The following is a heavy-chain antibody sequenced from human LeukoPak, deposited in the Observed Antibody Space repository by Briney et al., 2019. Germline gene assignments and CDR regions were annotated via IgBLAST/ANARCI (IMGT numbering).Heavy chain of an antibody. V-gene: IGHV4-59*01. CDR1: GGSMRDYF. Sequence: SETLSLTCTASGGSMRDYFWTWIRQPPGKGLEWIGQIYHTGDTDYSPSLKSRLTMSLDTSKSHFSLKLNSVTAADTAVYYCAGLSAYDAGFDPWGQGALVTVSS. CDR3: AGLSAYDAGFDP. D-gene: IGHD5-12*01. CDR2: IYHTGDT. J-gene: IGHJ5*02.